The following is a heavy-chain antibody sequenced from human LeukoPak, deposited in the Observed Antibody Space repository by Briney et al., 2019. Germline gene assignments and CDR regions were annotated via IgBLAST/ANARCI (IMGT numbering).Heavy chain of an antibody. D-gene: IGHD3-9*01. CDR1: GGSISSSSYY. CDR3: ARRAGYYRYYYGMDV. V-gene: IGHV4-39*01. J-gene: IGHJ6*02. CDR2: IYYSGST. Sequence: SETLSLTCTVSGGSISSSSYYWGWIRQPPGKGLEWIGSIYYSGSTYYNPSLKSRVTISVDTSKNQFSLKLGSVTAADTAVYYCARRAGYYRYYYGMDVWGQGTTVTVSS.